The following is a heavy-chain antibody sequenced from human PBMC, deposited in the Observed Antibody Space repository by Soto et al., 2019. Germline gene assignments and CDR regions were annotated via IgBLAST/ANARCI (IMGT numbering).Heavy chain of an antibody. V-gene: IGHV1-8*01. J-gene: IGHJ6*02. CDR2: MNHNSGNT. Sequence: QVQLVQSGAEVKKPGASVKVSCKTSGYTFTSYDISWVRQAPGQGLEWMGWMNHNSGNTGYAQKFQGRVTITRNTSISTVYLNLSCLRSVDTAVYSGEREVVSRGIDVWGQGTTVTVYS. CDR3: EREVVSRGIDV. CDR1: GYTFTSYD. D-gene: IGHD3-22*01.